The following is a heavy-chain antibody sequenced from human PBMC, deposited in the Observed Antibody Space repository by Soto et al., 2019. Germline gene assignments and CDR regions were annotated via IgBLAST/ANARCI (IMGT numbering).Heavy chain of an antibody. CDR2: ISGSGSST. CDR1: GFPFSGYA. CDR3: AKSYYGDYDHRLLFDN. V-gene: IGHV3-23*01. Sequence: EVQLLESGGGLVQPGGSLRLSCAASGFPFSGYAINWVRQAPGKGLEWVSIISGSGSSTNYADSAKGRFTISRDNSRDTVYLQMNSLRAEDTAVYYCAKSYYGDYDHRLLFDNCGQGTLVTVSS. J-gene: IGHJ4*02. D-gene: IGHD4-17*01.